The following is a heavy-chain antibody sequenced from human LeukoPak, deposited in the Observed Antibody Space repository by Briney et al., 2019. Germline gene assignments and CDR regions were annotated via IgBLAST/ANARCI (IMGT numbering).Heavy chain of an antibody. J-gene: IGHJ4*02. CDR3: AKDYGDYSEGVDY. CDR1: GFTFSSYG. D-gene: IGHD4-17*01. V-gene: IGHV3-30*18. CDR2: ISYDGSNK. Sequence: GRSLRLSCAASGFTFSSYGMHWVRQAPGKGLEWVAVISYDGSNKYYADSVKGRFTISRDNSKNTLYLQMNSLRAEDTAVYYCAKDYGDYSEGVDYWGQGNLVHISP.